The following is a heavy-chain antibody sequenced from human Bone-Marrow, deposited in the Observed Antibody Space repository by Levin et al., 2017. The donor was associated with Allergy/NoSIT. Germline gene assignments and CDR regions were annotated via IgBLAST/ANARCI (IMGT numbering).Heavy chain of an antibody. J-gene: IGHJ6*02. CDR3: ARGGIRGTYFDDFSGLDV. Sequence: VASVKVSCKASRDTFSTYAINWVRQAPGQGLQWMGGIIPVFGTISYAQSFRDRVTLTADESTHTAFMEVTGLRSEDTAVYFCARGGIRGTYFDDFSGLDVWGQGTSVTVSS. CDR2: IIPVFGTI. CDR1: RDTFSTYA. D-gene: IGHD3-3*01. V-gene: IGHV1-69*13.